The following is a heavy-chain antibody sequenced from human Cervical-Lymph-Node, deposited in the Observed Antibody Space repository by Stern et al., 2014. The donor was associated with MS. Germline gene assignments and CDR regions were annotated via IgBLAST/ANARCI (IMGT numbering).Heavy chain of an antibody. D-gene: IGHD1-1*01. CDR3: ARGVTPTTRERY. CDR2: MTANSGNT. V-gene: IGHV1-8*02. J-gene: IGHJ4*02. CDR1: GYPFTSFD. Sequence: QVQLMQSGAEVKKPGASVKVACQAFGYPFTSFDINWVRQATGQGLEWMGRMTANSGNTAYAQKFQGRVTMTRDTSTSTAYMELSTLRSDDAAIYFCARGVTPTTRERYWRQGTLVAVSS.